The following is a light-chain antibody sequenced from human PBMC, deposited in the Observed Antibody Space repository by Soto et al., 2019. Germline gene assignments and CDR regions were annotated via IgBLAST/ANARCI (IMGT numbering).Light chain of an antibody. CDR3: QQYSDWPIT. CDR2: GAS. J-gene: IGKJ5*01. Sequence: EIVMTQSPATLSVSPGERATLSCRASQSVSSYLAWYQQKPGQAPRLLIYGASTRATGIPARFSGSGSETDFTLTISSLQSEDFAVYHCQQYSDWPITFGQGIRLEIK. V-gene: IGKV3-15*01. CDR1: QSVSSY.